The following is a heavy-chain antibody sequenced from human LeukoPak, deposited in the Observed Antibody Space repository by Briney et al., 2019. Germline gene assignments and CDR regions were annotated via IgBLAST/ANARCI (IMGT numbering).Heavy chain of an antibody. D-gene: IGHD3-10*01. V-gene: IGHV4-39*01. J-gene: IGHJ4*02. CDR2: IYYSGST. CDR1: GGSISSSSYY. Sequence: SETLSLTCTVSGGSISSSSYYWGWIRQPPGKGLEWIGSIYYSGSTYYSPSLKSRVTISVDTSKNQFSLKLSSVTAADTAVYYCARLGPVWVQGEDYWGQGTLVTVSS. CDR3: ARLGPVWVQGEDY.